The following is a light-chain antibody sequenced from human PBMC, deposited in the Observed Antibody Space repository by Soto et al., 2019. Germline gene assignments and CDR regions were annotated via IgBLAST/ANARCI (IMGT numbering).Light chain of an antibody. CDR3: QQYNSYSRT. CDR2: GAS. Sequence: IQLTQSPSSLSASVGDRVTITCRASQGVRSYLAWYQQKPGQAPKLLIYGASTLQSGVPSRFSGSGSGTEFTLTISSLQPDDFATYYCQQYNSYSRTFGQGTKVDIK. CDR1: QGVRSY. J-gene: IGKJ1*01. V-gene: IGKV1-9*01.